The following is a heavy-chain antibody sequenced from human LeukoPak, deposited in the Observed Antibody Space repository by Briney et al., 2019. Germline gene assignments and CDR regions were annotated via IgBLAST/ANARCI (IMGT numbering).Heavy chain of an antibody. V-gene: IGHV3-7*01. J-gene: IGHJ6*02. CDR2: IKQDGSEK. Sequence: PGGSLRLSCAASGFTFSSYWMSWVRQAPGKGLEWVANIKQDGSEKYYVDSVRGRFTISRDNAKNSLYLQMNSLRAEDTAVYYCARDGGSSWYYYYCGMDVWGQGTTVTVSS. CDR3: ARDGGSSWYYYYCGMDV. CDR1: GFTFSSYW. D-gene: IGHD6-13*01.